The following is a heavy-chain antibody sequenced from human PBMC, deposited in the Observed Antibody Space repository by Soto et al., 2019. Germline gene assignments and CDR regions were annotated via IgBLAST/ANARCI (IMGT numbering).Heavy chain of an antibody. V-gene: IGHV1-18*01. Sequence: QVHLVQSGAEVKKPGASVKVSCKGSGYTFTSYGITCVRQAPGQGLEWMGWISAHNGNTDYAQNLQGIVTVTRDTSTSTAYMELRSLRSDDTAVYYCARGRYGDYWGQGFLVTVSS. CDR3: ARGRYGDY. J-gene: IGHJ4*02. CDR1: GYTFTSYG. D-gene: IGHD1-1*01. CDR2: ISAHNGNT.